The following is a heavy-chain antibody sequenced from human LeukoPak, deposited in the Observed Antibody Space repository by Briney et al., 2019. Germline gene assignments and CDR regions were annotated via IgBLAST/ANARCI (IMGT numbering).Heavy chain of an antibody. D-gene: IGHD2-15*01. CDR3: ARGIYCSGGSCYSGYYYGVDV. J-gene: IGHJ6*04. CDR2: ISSSGTNI. Sequence: GGSLRLSCAASGFTFSSYEMNWVRQAPGTGLEWISYISSSGTNIYYADSVKGRFTISRDNAKNSLYLEMNSLRAEDTALYYCARGIYCSGGSCYSGYYYGVDVWGKGTMVTVSS. V-gene: IGHV3-48*03. CDR1: GFTFSSYE.